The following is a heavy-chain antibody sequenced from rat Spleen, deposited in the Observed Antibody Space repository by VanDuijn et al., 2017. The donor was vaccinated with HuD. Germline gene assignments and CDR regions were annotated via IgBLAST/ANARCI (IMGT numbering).Heavy chain of an antibody. J-gene: IGHJ4*01. Sequence: EVQLQESGPGLVKPSQSLSLTCSVTGYSITSNYWGWIRKFPGNKMEWIGHISYSGSTSYNPSLKSRISITRDTSKNQFFLQLKPVTTEDTATYYCARCRMDYGGCVMDAWGQGASVTVSS. V-gene: IGHV3-1*01. CDR1: GYSITSNY. CDR2: ISYSGST. D-gene: IGHD1-11*01. CDR3: ARCRMDYGGCVMDA.